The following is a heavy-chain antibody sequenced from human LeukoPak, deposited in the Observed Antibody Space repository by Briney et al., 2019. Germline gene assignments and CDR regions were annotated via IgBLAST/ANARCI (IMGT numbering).Heavy chain of an antibody. V-gene: IGHV3-23*01. J-gene: IGHJ4*02. D-gene: IGHD3-9*01. CDR1: GFTFSSYA. Sequence: GGSLRLSCAASGFTFSSYAMSWVRQSPGKGLEWVSAISGGGGSTYYADSVKGRFTISRDNSKNTLYLQMNSLRAEDTAVYYCAKFYDISTGYFDCCGQGTLVTVSS. CDR3: AKFYDISTGYFDC. CDR2: ISGGGGST.